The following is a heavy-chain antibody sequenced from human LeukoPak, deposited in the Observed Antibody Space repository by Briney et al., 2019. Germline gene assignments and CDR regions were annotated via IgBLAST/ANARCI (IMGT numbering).Heavy chain of an antibody. CDR3: AREGGGSGSYYNWFDP. CDR1: GGSFSGYY. V-gene: IGHV4-34*01. J-gene: IGHJ5*02. Sequence: PSETLSLTCAVYGGSFSGYYWSWIRQPPGKGLEWIGEINHSGSTNYNPSLKSRATISVDTSKSQFSLKLSSVTAADTAVYYCAREGGGSGSYYNWFDPWGQGTLVTVSS. CDR2: INHSGST. D-gene: IGHD3-10*01.